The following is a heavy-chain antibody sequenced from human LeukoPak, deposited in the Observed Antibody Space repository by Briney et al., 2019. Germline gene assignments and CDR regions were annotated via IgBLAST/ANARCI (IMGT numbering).Heavy chain of an antibody. Sequence: PSETLSLTCTVSGDSVSSDYLWGWVRQPPGKGLEWIGSMYHSGSTYYNPSLKSRVTISIDTSENQFSLRLSSVTAADTAVYYCVRRKADSSGYYYVDFWGQGTLVTVSS. CDR1: GDSVSSDYL. V-gene: IGHV4-38-2*02. CDR3: VRRKADSSGYYYVDF. CDR2: MYHSGST. D-gene: IGHD3-22*01. J-gene: IGHJ4*02.